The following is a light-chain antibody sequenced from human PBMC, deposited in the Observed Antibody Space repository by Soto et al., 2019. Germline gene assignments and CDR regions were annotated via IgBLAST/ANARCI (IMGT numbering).Light chain of an antibody. CDR2: GAS. J-gene: IGKJ5*01. CDR1: HSVDGT. V-gene: IGKV3-15*01. Sequence: EIVMTPSPGTLSLSPVERATLSCRTSHSVDGTQLAWYQQKPGQAPRLLIYGASTRATGIPARFSGSGSGTEFTLTISSLQSEDFAVYYCQQYNNWPPITFGQGTRLEIK. CDR3: QQYNNWPPIT.